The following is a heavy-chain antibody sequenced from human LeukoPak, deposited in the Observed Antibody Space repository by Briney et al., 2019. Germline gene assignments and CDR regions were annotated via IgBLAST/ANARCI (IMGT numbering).Heavy chain of an antibody. D-gene: IGHD6-13*01. V-gene: IGHV3-15*01. J-gene: IGHJ4*02. Sequence: GGSLRLSCAASGFTFNNAWMNWVRQAPGKGLEWVGRIKRQADGGATDYAAPVKGRFIISRDDSKNTLYLQMNSLKTEDTAVYYCTTGYSSTWHGGYWGQGTLVTVSS. CDR1: GFTFNNAW. CDR2: IKRQADGGAT. CDR3: TTGYSSTWHGGY.